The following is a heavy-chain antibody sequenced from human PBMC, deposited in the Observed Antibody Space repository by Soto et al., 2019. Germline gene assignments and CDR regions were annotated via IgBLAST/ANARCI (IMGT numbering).Heavy chain of an antibody. CDR2: IIPILGIA. CDR3: XXXXXXQPEGY. J-gene: IGHJ4*02. CDR1: GGTFSSYT. Sequence: QVQLVQSGAEVKKPGSSVKVSCKASGGTFSSYTISWVRQAPGQGLEWMGRIIPILGIANYAQKFQGRVTXXXXXXXXXXXXXXXXXXXXXXXXXXXXXXXXXQPEGYWCQGSLVTVSS. V-gene: IGHV1-69*02.